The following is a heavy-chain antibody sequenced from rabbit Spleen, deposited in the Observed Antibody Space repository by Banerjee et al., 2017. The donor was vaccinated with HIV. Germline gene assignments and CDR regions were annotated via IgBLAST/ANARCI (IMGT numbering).Heavy chain of an antibody. CDR3: ARGDRNINGDTGGIYAPDL. CDR2: INAGNGGYT. J-gene: IGHJ4*01. CDR1: GFSLSSYY. D-gene: IGHD8-1*01. Sequence: QSLEESGGDLVKPDESLTLTCTGSGFSLSSYYMCWVRQAPGKGLEWIGCINAGNGGYTYYASWAKGRFTISKTSSTTVTLQMTSLTAADTATYFCARGDRNINGDTGGIYAPDLWGPGTLVTVS. V-gene: IGHV1S40*01.